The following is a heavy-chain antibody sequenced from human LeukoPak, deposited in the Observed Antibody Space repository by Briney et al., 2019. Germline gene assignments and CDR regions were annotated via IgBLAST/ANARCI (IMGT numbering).Heavy chain of an antibody. CDR3: ARHGNLRFLEWLPYYMDV. V-gene: IGHV4-59*08. CDR2: VYSSGTT. Sequence: SETLSLTCTVSGGSISGYYWNWIRQTPGKGLEWIGYVYSSGTTKYNAALKRRVTISVDTSRNQFSLKLSSVTAADTAVYYCARHGNLRFLEWLPYYMDVWGKGTTVTVSS. J-gene: IGHJ6*03. D-gene: IGHD3-3*01. CDR1: GGSISGYY.